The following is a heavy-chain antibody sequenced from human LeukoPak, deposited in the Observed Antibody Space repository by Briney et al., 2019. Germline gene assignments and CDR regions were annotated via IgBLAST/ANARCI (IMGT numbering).Heavy chain of an antibody. V-gene: IGHV1-69*13. J-gene: IGHJ3*02. CDR2: SIPLFGTS. CDR3: SRPRTHSTVIVVARADAFDI. Sequence: SVKVSCKASAGNFISYASSWVRQDPGQGREWMGGSIPLFGTSTYAQKFQGRVTITSAETSSTTSFQLRSLRYADTTVYYCSRPRTHSTVIVVARADAFDIWGQGTMVTVSS. D-gene: IGHD3-22*01. CDR1: AGNFISYA.